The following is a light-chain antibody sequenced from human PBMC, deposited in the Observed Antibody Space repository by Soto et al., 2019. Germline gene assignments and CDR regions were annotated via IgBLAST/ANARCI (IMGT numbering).Light chain of an antibody. CDR1: QGINNY. CDR2: DAS. CDR3: QQSDNLTIT. J-gene: IGKJ5*01. Sequence: DIQMTQSPSSMSASVGDRVTITCQASQGINNYLNWYQQKPGRAPKLLIYDASNLETGVSSRFSGSVSGTDGSITISNLQQEDSATYYCQQSDNLTITFGQGTRLEIK. V-gene: IGKV1-33*01.